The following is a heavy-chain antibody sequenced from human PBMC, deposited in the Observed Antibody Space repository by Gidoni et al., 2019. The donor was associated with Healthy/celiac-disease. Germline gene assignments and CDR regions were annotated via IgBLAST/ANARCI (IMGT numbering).Heavy chain of an antibody. V-gene: IGHV4-31*03. D-gene: IGHD7-27*01. J-gene: IGHJ4*02. Sequence: QVQLQESGPGLVKPSQTLSLPCTVSGGFLSSGGDYWSCVPQHPGKGLEWLGYIYYSGRTYSNPDLKSRVTISVDTSKNQFSLKLSSVTAADTAVYYCARVGTVTELDYWGQGTLVTVSS. CDR2: IYYSGRT. CDR3: ARVGTVTELDY. CDR1: GGFLSSGGDY.